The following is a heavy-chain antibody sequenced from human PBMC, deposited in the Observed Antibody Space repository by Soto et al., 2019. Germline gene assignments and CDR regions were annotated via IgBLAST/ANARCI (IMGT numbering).Heavy chain of an antibody. CDR1: GGPFSGYY. V-gene: IGHV4-34*01. Sequence: PSETLSLTCAVYGGPFSGYYWSWIRQPPGKGLEWIGEINHSGSTNYNPSLKSRVTISVDTSKNQFSLKLSSVTAASTAVYYCARGSAAEGGFDYWGQGTLVTVCS. CDR3: ARGSAAEGGFDY. CDR2: INHSGST. D-gene: IGHD6-13*01. J-gene: IGHJ4*02.